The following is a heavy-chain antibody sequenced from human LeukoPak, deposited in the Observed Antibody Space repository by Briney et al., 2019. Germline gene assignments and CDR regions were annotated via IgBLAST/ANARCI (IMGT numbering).Heavy chain of an antibody. Sequence: PSETLSLTCTVSGGSFTYKYWAWIRQPPGKVLEWIGYVYSTGSAKYNTSLRSRLTISVDAFSPRFSLSLTSVNAADTAVYYCAGQTYGSGSDHRVSWFDPWGQGTLVTVSS. CDR3: AGQTYGSGSDHRVSWFDP. CDR2: VYSTGSA. CDR1: GGSFTYKY. J-gene: IGHJ5*02. V-gene: IGHV4-59*08. D-gene: IGHD3-10*01.